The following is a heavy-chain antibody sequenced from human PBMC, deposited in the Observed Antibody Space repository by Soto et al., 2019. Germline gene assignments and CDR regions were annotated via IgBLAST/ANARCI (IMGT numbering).Heavy chain of an antibody. CDR2: INHSGST. CDR3: ARTYYDFWSGSRFDY. D-gene: IGHD3-3*01. Sequence: SETLSLTCAVYGGSFSGYYWSWIRQPPGKGLEWIGEINHSGSTNYNPSLKSRVTISVDTSKNQFSLKLSSVTAADTAVYYCARTYYDFWSGSRFDYWGQGTLVTVS. CDR1: GGSFSGYY. J-gene: IGHJ4*02. V-gene: IGHV4-34*01.